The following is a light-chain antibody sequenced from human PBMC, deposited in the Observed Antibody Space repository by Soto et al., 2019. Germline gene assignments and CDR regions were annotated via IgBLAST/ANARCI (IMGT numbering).Light chain of an antibody. Sequence: ETVMTQSPATLSVSPGERATLSCRASQSVSSSYLAWYQQKPGQAPRLLIYGASSRATGIPDRLSGGGSGTDFTLTISRLEPEDFAVYYCQQFSSYPLTFGGGTKVDIK. J-gene: IGKJ4*01. CDR2: GAS. V-gene: IGKV3-20*01. CDR1: QSVSSSY. CDR3: QQFSSYPLT.